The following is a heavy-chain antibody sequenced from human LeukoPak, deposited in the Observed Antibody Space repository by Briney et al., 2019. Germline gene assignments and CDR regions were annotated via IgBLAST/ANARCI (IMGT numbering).Heavy chain of an antibody. J-gene: IGHJ4*02. CDR3: AGERGRYGFY. CDR2: ISSSGSTL. CDR1: GFTFSSYE. V-gene: IGHV3-48*03. D-gene: IGHD2-15*01. Sequence: GGSLRLSCAGSGFTFSSYELNWVRQDPGKGLEWISYISSSGSTLYYADSVKGRFTISRDDARNSLYLQMNSLRGDDTAVYYCAGERGRYGFYWGQGTLVTVSS.